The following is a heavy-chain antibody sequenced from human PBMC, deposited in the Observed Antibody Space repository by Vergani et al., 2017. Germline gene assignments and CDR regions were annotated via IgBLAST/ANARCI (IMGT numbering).Heavy chain of an antibody. Sequence: EVQLVQSGAEVKKPGESLKISCKGSGYSFTSYWIGWVRQMPGKGLEWMGIIYPGDSDTRYSPSFQGQVNISADQSISTAYLQWSSLKASDTAMYYCARRGDIVVVPAAISLPAPSPVDAFDIWGQGTMVTVSS. CDR2: IYPGDSDT. CDR1: GYSFTSYW. J-gene: IGHJ3*02. V-gene: IGHV5-51*01. D-gene: IGHD2-2*02. CDR3: ARRGDIVVVPAAISLPAPSPVDAFDI.